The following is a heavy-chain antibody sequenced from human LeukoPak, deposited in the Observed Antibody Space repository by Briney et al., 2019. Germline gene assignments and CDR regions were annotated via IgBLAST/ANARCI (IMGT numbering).Heavy chain of an antibody. CDR1: GFTFDSYS. J-gene: IGHJ3*02. D-gene: IGHD6-13*01. V-gene: IGHV3-21*01. Sequence: GGSLRLSCAASGFTFDSYSMHWVRQAPGKELEWVSSISSSSSYIYYADSVKGRFTISRDNAKNSLYLQMNSLRAEDTAVYYCARGAAAAPPGDWSFDIWGQGTMVTVSS. CDR3: ARGAAAAPPGDWSFDI. CDR2: ISSSSSYI.